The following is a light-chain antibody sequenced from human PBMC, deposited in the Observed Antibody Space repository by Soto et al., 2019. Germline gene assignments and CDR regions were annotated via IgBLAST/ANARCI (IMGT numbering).Light chain of an antibody. V-gene: IGKV3-20*01. CDR1: QSVSSSY. Sequence: EIVLTQSPGTLSLSPGERATLSCRASQSVSSSYLAWYQQKPGQAPRLLIYGASSRATGIPDRFSGSGSGTEFTLTISILEPEDFAVYYCQQYGSSPLFTFGPGTKVDIE. CDR2: GAS. J-gene: IGKJ3*01. CDR3: QQYGSSPLFT.